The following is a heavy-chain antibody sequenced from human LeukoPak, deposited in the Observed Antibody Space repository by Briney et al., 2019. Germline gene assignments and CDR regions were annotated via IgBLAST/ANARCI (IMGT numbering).Heavy chain of an antibody. Sequence: SETLSLTCTVSGGSISSSSYYWGWIRQPPGKGLEWIGSIYYSGSTYYNPSLKSRVTISVDTSKNQFSLKLSSVTAADTAVYYCARDSSPTYGYEMAFDYWGQGTLVTVSS. CDR2: IYYSGST. CDR1: GGSISSSSYY. CDR3: ARDSSPTYGYEMAFDY. D-gene: IGHD5-12*01. J-gene: IGHJ4*02. V-gene: IGHV4-39*07.